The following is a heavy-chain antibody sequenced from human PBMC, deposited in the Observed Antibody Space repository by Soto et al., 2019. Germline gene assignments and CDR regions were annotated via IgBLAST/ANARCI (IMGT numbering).Heavy chain of an antibody. CDR1: GFTFSSYG. D-gene: IGHD2-21*01. J-gene: IGHJ4*02. V-gene: IGHV3-33*01. Sequence: QVQLVESGGGVVQPGRSLRLSCAASGFTFSSYGMHWVRQAPGKGLEWVAVIWYDGSNKYYADSVKGRFTISRDNSKNKLYLQMNSLRAEDTAVYYCVRVSVPCCGGVPEPDYWGQGTLVTVSS. CDR3: VRVSVPCCGGVPEPDY. CDR2: IWYDGSNK.